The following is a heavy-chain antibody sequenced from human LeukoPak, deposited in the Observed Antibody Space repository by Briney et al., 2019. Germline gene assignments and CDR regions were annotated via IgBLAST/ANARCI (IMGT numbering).Heavy chain of an antibody. CDR3: VKAQYDFWSGLDY. CDR1: GFTFSRYP. Sequence: PGGSLRLSCSASGFTFSRYPMHWVRQAPGKGLEYVSAISGNGGSTYYADSVKGRFTISRDNSKNTLYLQMSSLRTEDTAIYYCVKAQYDFWSGLDYSGQGTLVTVSS. D-gene: IGHD3-3*01. J-gene: IGHJ4*02. CDR2: ISGNGGST. V-gene: IGHV3-64D*09.